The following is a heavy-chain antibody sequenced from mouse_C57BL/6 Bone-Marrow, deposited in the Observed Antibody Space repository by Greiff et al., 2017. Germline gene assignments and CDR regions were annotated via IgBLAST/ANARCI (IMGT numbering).Heavy chain of an antibody. V-gene: IGHV1-54*01. D-gene: IGHD2-14*01. CDR3: ARWGGTTDFDY. CDR2: INPGSGGT. CDR1: GYAFTNYL. Sequence: VQLQQSGAELVRPGTSVKVSCKASGYAFTNYLIEWVKQRPGQGLEWIGVINPGSGGTNYNEKFKGKATLTADKSSSTAYMQLSSLTSEDSAVYFCARWGGTTDFDYWGQGTTLTVSS. J-gene: IGHJ2*01.